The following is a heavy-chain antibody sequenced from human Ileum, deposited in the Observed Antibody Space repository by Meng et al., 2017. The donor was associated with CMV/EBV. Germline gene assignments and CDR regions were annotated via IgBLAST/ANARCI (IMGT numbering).Heavy chain of an antibody. CDR1: GYTFTDLD. CDR3: ARGVDAGVDY. CDR2: MSPKKGIT. D-gene: IGHD3-9*01. V-gene: IGHV1-8*01. Sequence: SCKTSGYTFTDLDINWVRQATGQGLEWMGWMSPKKGITSYAQKFQARVTMTRDTSINTAYMELSSLTSEDTAVYYCARGVDAGVDYWGQGTLVTVSS. J-gene: IGHJ4*02.